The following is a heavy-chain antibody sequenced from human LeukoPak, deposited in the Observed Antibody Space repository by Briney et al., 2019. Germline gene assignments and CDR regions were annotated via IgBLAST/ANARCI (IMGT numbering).Heavy chain of an antibody. D-gene: IGHD5-12*01. CDR2: INHSGST. CDR1: GGSFSGYY. Sequence: SETLSLTCAVYGGSFSGYYWSWIRQPPGKGLEWIGEINHSGSTNYNPSLKSRVTISVDTSKNQFSLKLSSVTAADTAVYYCARRARLPHLDYWGQGTMVTVSS. V-gene: IGHV4-34*01. J-gene: IGHJ4*02. CDR3: ARRARLPHLDY.